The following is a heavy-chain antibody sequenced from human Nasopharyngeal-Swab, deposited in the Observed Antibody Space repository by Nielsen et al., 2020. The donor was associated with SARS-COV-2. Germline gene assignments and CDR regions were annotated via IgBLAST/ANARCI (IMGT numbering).Heavy chain of an antibody. V-gene: IGHV3-7*01. CDR1: GFTFSSYW. J-gene: IGHJ4*02. D-gene: IGHD5-12*01. CDR3: ARGGYSGYEYYFDY. Sequence: GGSLRLSCAASGFTFSSYWMSWVRQAPGKGLEWVANIKQGGSEKYYVDSVKGRFTISRDNAKNSLYLQMNSLRAEDTAVYYCARGGYSGYEYYFDYWGQGTLVTVSS. CDR2: IKQGGSEK.